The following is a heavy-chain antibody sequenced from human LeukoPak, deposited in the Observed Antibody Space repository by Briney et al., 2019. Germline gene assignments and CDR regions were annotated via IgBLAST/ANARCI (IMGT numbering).Heavy chain of an antibody. CDR3: ARRELLGYSYGLRTFNI. V-gene: IGHV3-66*04. CDR2: IYSGGIYNDGTT. CDR1: GFTVSSNY. D-gene: IGHD5-18*01. Sequence: GGSLRLSCAASGFTVSSNYMSWVRQAPGKGLEWVSVIYSGGIYNDGTTNYGDSVRGRFTISRDNSKNTLYLQMNSLRAEDTAVYYCARRELLGYSYGLRTFNIWGQGTTVTVSS. J-gene: IGHJ3*02.